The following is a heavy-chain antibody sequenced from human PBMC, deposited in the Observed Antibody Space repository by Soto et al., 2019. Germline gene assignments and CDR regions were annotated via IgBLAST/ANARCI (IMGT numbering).Heavy chain of an antibody. CDR1: GFTFSGYW. CDR2: IKHDGSVQ. D-gene: IGHD4-4*01. J-gene: IGHJ4*02. V-gene: IGHV3-7*03. Sequence: GGSLKLSCEDLGFTFSGYWMSWVRQAPGKGLEWVADIKHDGSVQYYVDSVKGRLTISRDNAKKQLYLQMNGLRAEDTALYYCARAPYSNAWYRFDLWGQGTLVTVSS. CDR3: ARAPYSNAWYRFDL.